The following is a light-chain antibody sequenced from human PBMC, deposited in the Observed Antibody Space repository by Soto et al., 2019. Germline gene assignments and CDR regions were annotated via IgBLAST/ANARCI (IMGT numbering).Light chain of an antibody. Sequence: DIQMTQSPSSLSASVGDRVTITCQASEDINNYLNWYQQKPGKAPKLLIYVASNLETGVPSRFSGSGAGTDFTFTIRSLQPEDGATYYCQHYYSLPYTFGQGTKLEIK. CDR1: EDINNY. V-gene: IGKV1-33*01. J-gene: IGKJ2*01. CDR3: QHYYSLPYT. CDR2: VAS.